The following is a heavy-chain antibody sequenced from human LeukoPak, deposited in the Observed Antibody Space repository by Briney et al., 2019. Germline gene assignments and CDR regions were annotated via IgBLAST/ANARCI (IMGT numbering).Heavy chain of an antibody. CDR1: GFTFSSYA. CDR2: ISGSGDNT. D-gene: IGHD3-16*02. J-gene: IGHJ4*02. V-gene: IGHV3-23*01. Sequence: GGSLRLSCAASGFTFSSYAMSWVRHAPGKGLEWVSAISGSGDNTFYADSVKGRFTMSRDNSKNMLYLQMNSLRAEDTAVYYCAKTVSGSHSYEGGDYWGQGTLVTVSS. CDR3: AKTVSGSHSYEGGDY.